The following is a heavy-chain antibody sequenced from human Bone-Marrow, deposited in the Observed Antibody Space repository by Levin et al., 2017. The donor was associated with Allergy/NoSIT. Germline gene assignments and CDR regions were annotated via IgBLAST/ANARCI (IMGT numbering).Heavy chain of an antibody. CDR3: ARDPDYYDRAFDI. CDR2: INPNSGGT. J-gene: IGHJ3*02. CDR1: GYTFTDYY. Sequence: GESLKISCKASGYTFTDYYMNWVRQAPGQGLEWMGWINPNSGGTNYAQKFQGRATMTRDTSISTAYMELSGLRSDDTAVYYCARDPDYYDRAFDIWGQGTMVTVSS. V-gene: IGHV1-2*02. D-gene: IGHD3-22*01.